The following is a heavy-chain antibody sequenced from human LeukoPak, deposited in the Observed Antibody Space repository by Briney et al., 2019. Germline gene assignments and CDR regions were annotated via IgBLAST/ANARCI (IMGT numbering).Heavy chain of an antibody. V-gene: IGHV1-18*04. CDR1: DYSFTSFG. Sequence: ASVKVSCKASDYSFTSFGISWVRQAPGQGLEWIGWISGYNGDANYARSLQGRITMTRDTSTSTAYMELRSLRSDDTAVYYCARDLVKIQVNYFDLWGQGTLVTVSS. D-gene: IGHD1-1*01. CDR3: ARDLVKIQVNYFDL. CDR2: ISGYNGDA. J-gene: IGHJ4*02.